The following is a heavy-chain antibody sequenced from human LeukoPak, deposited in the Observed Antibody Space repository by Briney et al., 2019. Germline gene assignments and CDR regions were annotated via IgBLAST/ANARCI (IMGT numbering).Heavy chain of an antibody. Sequence: GGSLRLSCAASGFTFSSYWMHWVRQAPGKGLGWVSRINSDGSSTCYADSVKGRFTISRDNAKNTLYLQMNSLRAEDTAVYYCAGSTSCDYWGQGTLVTVSS. CDR3: AGSTSCDY. V-gene: IGHV3-74*01. J-gene: IGHJ4*02. CDR1: GFTFSSYW. CDR2: INSDGSST. D-gene: IGHD2-2*01.